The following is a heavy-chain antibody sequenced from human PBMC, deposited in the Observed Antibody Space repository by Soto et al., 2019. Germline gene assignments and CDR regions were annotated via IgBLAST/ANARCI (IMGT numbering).Heavy chain of an antibody. V-gene: IGHV3-23*01. CDR2: ISGSGGST. CDR3: AKNVWGITIFGGMDV. CDR1: GFTFSSSA. Sequence: PWGSLRLSCAASGFTFSSSAMSWVRQAPGKGLEWVSAISGSGGSTYYADSVKGRFTISRDNSKNTLYLQMNSLRAEDTAVYYCAKNVWGITIFGGMDVWGQGTTVTVSS. J-gene: IGHJ6*02. D-gene: IGHD3-9*01.